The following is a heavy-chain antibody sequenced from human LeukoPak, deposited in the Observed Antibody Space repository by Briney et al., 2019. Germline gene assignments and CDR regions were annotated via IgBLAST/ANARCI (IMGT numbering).Heavy chain of an antibody. Sequence: PGGSLRLSCAASGFTFSSYSMNWVRQAPGKGLEWVSYISSSSSTIYYADSVKGRFTISRDNAKNSLYLQMNSLRAEDTAVYYCARDEAVVPAAIPDYYYYYYMDVWGKGTTVTVSS. CDR3: ARDEAVVPAAIPDYYYYYYMDV. CDR2: ISSSSSTI. CDR1: GFTFSSYS. D-gene: IGHD2-2*01. J-gene: IGHJ6*03. V-gene: IGHV3-48*04.